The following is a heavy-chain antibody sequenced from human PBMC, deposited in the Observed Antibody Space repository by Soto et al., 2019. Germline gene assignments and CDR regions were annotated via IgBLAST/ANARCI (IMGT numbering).Heavy chain of an antibody. CDR2: IYHSGST. J-gene: IGHJ4*02. CDR3: ARIHLGQLLDY. D-gene: IGHD2-2*01. V-gene: IGHV4-38-2*02. CDR1: GYSISSGYY. Sequence: SETLSLTCTVSGYSISSGYYWGWIRQPPGKGLEWIGSIYHSGSTYYNPSLKSRVTISVDTSKNQFSLKLSSVTAADTAVYYCARIHLGQLLDYWGQGTLVTVSS.